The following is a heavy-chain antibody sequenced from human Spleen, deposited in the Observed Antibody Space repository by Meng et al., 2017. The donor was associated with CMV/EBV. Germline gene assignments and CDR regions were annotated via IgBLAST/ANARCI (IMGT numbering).Heavy chain of an antibody. Sequence: ASVKVSCKASGYTFTGYYMHWVRQAPGQGLEWMGWINPNSGGTNYAQKFQGRVTMTRDTSISTAYMELSRLRSDDTAVYYCARGRRRGSYGAYYFDYWGQGTLVTVSS. D-gene: IGHD1-26*01. CDR2: INPNSGGT. CDR1: GYTFTGYY. V-gene: IGHV1-2*02. J-gene: IGHJ4*02. CDR3: ARGRRRGSYGAYYFDY.